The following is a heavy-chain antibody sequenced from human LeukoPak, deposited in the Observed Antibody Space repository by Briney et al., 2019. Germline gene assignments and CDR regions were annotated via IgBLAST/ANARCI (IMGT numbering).Heavy chain of an antibody. J-gene: IGHJ4*02. V-gene: IGHV5-51*01. CDR3: ARGLYCSGGLCYLSD. CDR1: GYSFTSYW. Sequence: GESLKISCKGSGYSFTSYWIGWVRQMPGKGLEWMGIIYPGDSDTRYSPSFQGRVTISADKSISTAYLQWSSLKAADTAMYYCARGLYCSGGLCYLSDWGQGTLVTASS. CDR2: IYPGDSDT. D-gene: IGHD2-15*01.